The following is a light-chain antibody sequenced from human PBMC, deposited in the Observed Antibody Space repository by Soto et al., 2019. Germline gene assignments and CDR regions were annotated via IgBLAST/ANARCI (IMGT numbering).Light chain of an antibody. V-gene: IGKV1-39*01. CDR3: QQSFSTPLT. CDR1: QTISTY. Sequence: DIQMTQSPTSLSASVGDRVSITCLASQTISTYLNWYQQKPGKAPRLLIYDASSLLSGVPSRFSGSGSGTDFTLTIASLQPEDFATYYCQQSFSTPLTFGGGSKVDIK. J-gene: IGKJ4*01. CDR2: DAS.